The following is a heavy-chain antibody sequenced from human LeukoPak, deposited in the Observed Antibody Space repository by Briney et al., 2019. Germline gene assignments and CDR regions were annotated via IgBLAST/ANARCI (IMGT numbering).Heavy chain of an antibody. Sequence: GRSLRLSCAASGVTFRTYGVHWVRQAPGKELEWVAAISYHGGNTYYADSVKGRFTISRDNSKNTLYLQMNSLRAEDTAVYYCAKDWIRVRPFSFGGPDCWGQGTLVTVSS. D-gene: IGHD5-18*01. J-gene: IGHJ4*02. CDR2: ISYHGGNT. CDR3: AKDWIRVRPFSFGGPDC. CDR1: GVTFRTYG. V-gene: IGHV3-30*18.